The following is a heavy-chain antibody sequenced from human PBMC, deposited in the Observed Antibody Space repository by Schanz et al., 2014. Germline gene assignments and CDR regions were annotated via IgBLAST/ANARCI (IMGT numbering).Heavy chain of an antibody. Sequence: EVHLEESGGGLVQPWGSQRLSCAVSGFTFSNCDMTWVRQAPGKGLEWVAIIDGRGITTFYADSVKGRFTISRDNAKNTVYLQMNSLRDDDTAVYYCAKRFHCSGSHPFDYWGQGTLVTVSS. CDR1: GFTFSNCD. CDR2: IDGRGITT. D-gene: IGHD3-10*02. CDR3: AKRFHCSGSHPFDY. V-gene: IGHV3-23*04. J-gene: IGHJ4*02.